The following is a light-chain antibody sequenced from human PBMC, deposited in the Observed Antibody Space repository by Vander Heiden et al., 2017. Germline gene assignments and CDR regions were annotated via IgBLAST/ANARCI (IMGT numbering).Light chain of an antibody. CDR3: QSADSSGTYWV. J-gene: IGLJ3*02. CDR1: ALPKQY. Sequence: SYELPQPPSVTVSPGQTARITGSGDALPKQYAYWYQQKPGQAPVLVIYKDSYRPSGIPERFSGSSSGTTVTLTISGVQAEDEADYYCQSADSSGTYWVFGGGTKLTVL. CDR2: KDS. V-gene: IGLV3-25*03.